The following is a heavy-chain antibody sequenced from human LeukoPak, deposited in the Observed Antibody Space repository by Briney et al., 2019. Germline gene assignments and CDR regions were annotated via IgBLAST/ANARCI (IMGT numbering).Heavy chain of an antibody. V-gene: IGHV3-30*18. CDR1: GFTFSSYG. CDR3: AKVVGYYGSGSYYSD. CDR2: ISNDGIKK. J-gene: IGHJ4*02. D-gene: IGHD3-10*01. Sequence: SGRSLRLSCAASGFTFSSYGMHWVRQAPGKGLEWVAVISNDGIKKYYADSVKGRFTISRDNSKNTLYLQMNSLRVEDTAVYYCAKVVGYYGSGSYYSDWGQGTLVTVSS.